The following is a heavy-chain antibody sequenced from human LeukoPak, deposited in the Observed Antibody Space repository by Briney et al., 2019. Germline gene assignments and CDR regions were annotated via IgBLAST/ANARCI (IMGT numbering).Heavy chain of an antibody. CDR2: INPSGGST. J-gene: IGHJ4*02. CDR1: GYTFTSYY. CDR3: ARAGYSYGYYDY. D-gene: IGHD5-18*01. V-gene: IGHV1-46*01. Sequence: ASVKVSCKASGYTFTSYYMHWVRQAPGQGLEWMGIINPSGGSTSYAQRFQGRVTMTRDTSTSTVYMELSSLRSEDTAVYYCARAGYSYGYYDYWGQGTLVTVSS.